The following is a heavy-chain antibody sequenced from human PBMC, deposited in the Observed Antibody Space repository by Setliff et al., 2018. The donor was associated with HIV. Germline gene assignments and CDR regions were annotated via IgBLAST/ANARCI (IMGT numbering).Heavy chain of an antibody. J-gene: IGHJ3*02. V-gene: IGHV4-61*02. CDR2: IYTSGST. CDR3: ARDYGDYVFAFDI. CDR1: GASINSGTYY. D-gene: IGHD4-17*01. Sequence: PSETLSLTCTVSGASINSGTYYWSWIRQPAGKGLQWIGRIYTSGSTYYSPSLKSRVTISLDTSRNQFSLTLSSVTAADTAVYYCARDYGDYVFAFDIWGQGTMVTVSS.